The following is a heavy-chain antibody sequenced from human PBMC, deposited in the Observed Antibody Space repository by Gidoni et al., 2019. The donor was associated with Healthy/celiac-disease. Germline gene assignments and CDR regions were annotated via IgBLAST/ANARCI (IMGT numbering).Heavy chain of an antibody. CDR2: IRSKANSYAT. D-gene: IGHD6-19*01. CDR1: GFTFSGSA. CDR3: TGGIAVAGRQSNDY. V-gene: IGHV3-73*02. J-gene: IGHJ4*02. Sequence: EVQLVESGGGLVQPGGSLNLSCAASGFTFSGSAMHWVRQASGKGLEWVGRIRSKANSYATAYAASVKGRFTISRDDSKNTAYLQMNSLKTEDTAVYYCTGGIAVAGRQSNDYWGQGTLVTVSS.